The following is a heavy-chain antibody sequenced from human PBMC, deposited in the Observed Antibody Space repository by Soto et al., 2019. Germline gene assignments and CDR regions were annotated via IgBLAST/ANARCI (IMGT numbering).Heavy chain of an antibody. D-gene: IGHD1-26*01. V-gene: IGHV3-23*01. CDR1: GFTFSTYA. Sequence: EVQLLESGGGLVQPGGSLRLSCAASGFTFSTYAMSWVRQAPGKGLEWVSAISGSGDTTYYANSVKGRFTISRDNSKNTLYLHMNSLRAEDPAGYYCAKGSYRPHDYWGQGTLVTVSS. CDR2: ISGSGDTT. J-gene: IGHJ4*02. CDR3: AKGSYRPHDY.